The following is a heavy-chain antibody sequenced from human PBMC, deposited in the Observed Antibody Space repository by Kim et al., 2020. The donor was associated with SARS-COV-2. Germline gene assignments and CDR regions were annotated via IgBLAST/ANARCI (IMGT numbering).Heavy chain of an antibody. V-gene: IGHV1-2*02. CDR2: INPNSGGT. CDR3: ARDRSVYCSSTSCYTSGYFQH. D-gene: IGHD2-2*02. J-gene: IGHJ1*01. CDR1: GYTFTGYY. Sequence: ASVKVSCKASGYTFTGYYMHWVRQAPGQGLEWMGWINPNSGGTNYAQKFQGRVTMTRDTSISTAYMELSRLRSDDTAVYYCARDRSVYCSSTSCYTSGYFQHWGQGTLVTVSS.